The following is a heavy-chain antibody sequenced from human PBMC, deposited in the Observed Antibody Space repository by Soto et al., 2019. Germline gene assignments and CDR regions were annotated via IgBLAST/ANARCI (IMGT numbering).Heavy chain of an antibody. CDR2: LGAADDP. J-gene: IGHJ6*02. D-gene: IGHD2-15*01. CDR3: ARAYSGRLPRRADYYYAMDV. V-gene: IGHV3-13*05. Sequence: GGSLRLSCAASAFTLSAYDMHWVRQPNGKGLEWVSALGAADDPYYLGSVKGRFTISRENAKNSLYLQMNNLRAGDTAVYYCARAYSGRLPRRADYYYAMDVWGQGTTVTVSS. CDR1: AFTLSAYD.